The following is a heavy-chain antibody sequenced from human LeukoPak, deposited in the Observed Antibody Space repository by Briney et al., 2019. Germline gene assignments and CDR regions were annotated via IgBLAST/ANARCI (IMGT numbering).Heavy chain of an antibody. CDR2: IYYSGST. CDR3: ARVAGEVRGVHGDLFGY. V-gene: IGHV4-59*01. J-gene: IGHJ4*02. CDR1: GGSISSYY. Sequence: SETLSLTCTVSGGSISSYYWSWIRQPPGKGLEWIGYIYYSGSTNYNPSLKSRVTISVDTSKNQFSLKLSSVTAADTAVYYCARVAGEVRGVHGDLFGYWGQGTLVTVSS. D-gene: IGHD3-10*01.